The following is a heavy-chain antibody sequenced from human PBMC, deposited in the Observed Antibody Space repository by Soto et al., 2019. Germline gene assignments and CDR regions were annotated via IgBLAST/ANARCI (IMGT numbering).Heavy chain of an antibody. CDR2: INVGTGDT. CDR1: GYTFTAYA. V-gene: IGHV1-3*01. CDR3: ARDVDTSMSAPLDY. D-gene: IGHD5-18*01. Sequence: ASLKVSCKASGYTFTAYALDWVRRTPGQRLEWVGWINVGTGDTEYSQQFQGRVNITRDTSARTLYMELSSLRSEDTAVYYCARDVDTSMSAPLDYWGQGSLVTVSS. J-gene: IGHJ4*02.